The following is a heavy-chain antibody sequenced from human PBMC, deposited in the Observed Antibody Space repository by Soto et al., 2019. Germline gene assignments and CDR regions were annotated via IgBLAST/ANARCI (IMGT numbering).Heavy chain of an antibody. CDR1: GGSISSGGYY. V-gene: IGHV4-31*03. D-gene: IGHD3-22*01. CDR3: ARAVASYYDSSGYYVDY. J-gene: IGHJ4*02. Sequence: SETLSLTCTVSGGSISSGGYYWSWIRQHPGKGLEWIGYIYYSGSTYYNPSLKSRVTISVDTSKNQFSLKLSSVTAADTAVYYCARAVASYYDSSGYYVDYWGQGTLVTVSS. CDR2: IYYSGST.